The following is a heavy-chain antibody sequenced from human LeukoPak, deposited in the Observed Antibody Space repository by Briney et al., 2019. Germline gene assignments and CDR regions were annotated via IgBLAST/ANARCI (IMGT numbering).Heavy chain of an antibody. CDR2: ISGSGGST. CDR1: GFTFSSYA. CDR3: AKSKERRARAPAASDWFAP. V-gene: IGHV3-23*01. J-gene: IGHJ5*02. D-gene: IGHD2-2*01. Sequence: PGGSLRLSCAASGFTFSSYAMSWVRQAPGKGLEWVSAISGSGGSTYYADSVKGRFTISRDNSENTLYLQMNSVRAEATAVYYCAKSKERRARAPAASDWFAPWGQGTLVTVSS.